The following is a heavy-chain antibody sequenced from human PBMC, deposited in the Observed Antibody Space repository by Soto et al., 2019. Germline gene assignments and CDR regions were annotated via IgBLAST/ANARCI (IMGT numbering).Heavy chain of an antibody. CDR1: GGSISSGGYS. V-gene: IGHV4-30-2*01. J-gene: IGHJ4*02. CDR3: ARAHYLRGYDCFDY. Sequence: SETLSLTCAVSGGSISSGGYSWSWIRQPPGKGLEWIGYIYHSGSTYYNPSLKSRVTISVDRSKNQFSLKLSSVTAADTAVYYCARAHYLRGYDCFDYWGQGTLVTVSS. CDR2: IYHSGST. D-gene: IGHD5-12*01.